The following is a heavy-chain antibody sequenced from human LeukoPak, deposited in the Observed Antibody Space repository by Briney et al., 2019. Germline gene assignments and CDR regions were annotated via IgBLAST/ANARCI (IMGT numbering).Heavy chain of an antibody. CDR2: IWYDGTKK. J-gene: IGHJ5*02. CDR1: GFAFSSFG. V-gene: IGHV3-33*01. Sequence: GGSLRLSCAASGFAFSSFGMHWVRQAPGKGLEWVAVIWYDGTKKYYADSVKGRFTISRDNSKNTLYLQMNSLRAEDTAVYYCARATVTRWFDPWGQGTLVTVSS. D-gene: IGHD4-17*01. CDR3: ARATVTRWFDP.